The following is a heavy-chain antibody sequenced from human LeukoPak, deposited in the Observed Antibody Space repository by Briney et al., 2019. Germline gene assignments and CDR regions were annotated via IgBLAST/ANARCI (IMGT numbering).Heavy chain of an antibody. D-gene: IGHD2/OR15-2a*01. V-gene: IGHV3-30*02. Sequence: GGSLRLSCAASGFTFSSYGMHWVRQAPGKGLEWVAFIHYDASNKYYADSVKGRFTISRDNSKNTLYLQMNSLRAEDTAVYYCARDLYAQGSDCWGQGTLVTVSS. J-gene: IGHJ4*02. CDR3: ARDLYAQGSDC. CDR2: IHYDASNK. CDR1: GFTFSSYG.